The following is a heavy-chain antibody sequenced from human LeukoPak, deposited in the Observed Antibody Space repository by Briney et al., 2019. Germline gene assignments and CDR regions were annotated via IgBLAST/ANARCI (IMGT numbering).Heavy chain of an antibody. D-gene: IGHD3-10*01. Sequence: SETLSLTCAVYGGSFSGYYWSWIRQPPGKGLEWIGEINHSGSTNYNPSLKSRITISVDTSKNQFSLKLTSVTAADTAVYYCAKTGGFASGTYYPFDYWGQGTLVTVSS. V-gene: IGHV4-34*01. CDR1: GGSFSGYY. CDR3: AKTGGFASGTYYPFDY. CDR2: INHSGST. J-gene: IGHJ4*02.